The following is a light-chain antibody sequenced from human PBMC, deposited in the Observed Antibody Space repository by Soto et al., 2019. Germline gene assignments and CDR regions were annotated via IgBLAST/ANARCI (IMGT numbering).Light chain of an antibody. CDR1: SSDVGGYNY. J-gene: IGLJ1*01. Sequence: QSVLTQPPSASGSPGQSVTISCTGTSSDVGGYNYVSWCQQHPGKPPKLIIYEVSKRPSGVPDRFFGSKSGNTASLTVSGLQAEDEADYYCSSYAGSNNYVFGTGTK. CDR2: EVS. CDR3: SSYAGSNNYV. V-gene: IGLV2-8*01.